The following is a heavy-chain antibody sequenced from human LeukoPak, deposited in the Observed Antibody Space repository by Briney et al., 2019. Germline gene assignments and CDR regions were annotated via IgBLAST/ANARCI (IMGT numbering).Heavy chain of an antibody. J-gene: IGHJ4*02. CDR1: GGSISSSTYH. D-gene: IGHD1-26*01. V-gene: IGHV4-39*01. CDR2: IYYSGST. Sequence: SETQSLTCTVSGGSISSSTYHWGWIRQPPGKGLEWIGSIYYSGSTNYNPSLKSRVTISVDTSKNEFSLKLSSVTAADTAVYYCARQSTIVGAATNYFDYWGQGTLVTLSS. CDR3: ARQSTIVGAATNYFDY.